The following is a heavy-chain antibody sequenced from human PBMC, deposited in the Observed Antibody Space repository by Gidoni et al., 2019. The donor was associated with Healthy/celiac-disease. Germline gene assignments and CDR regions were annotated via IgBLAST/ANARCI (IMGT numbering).Heavy chain of an antibody. CDR3: ARVERGDYYDSSGYPHWYFDL. CDR1: GGSISSYY. J-gene: IGHJ2*01. Sequence: QVQLQESGPGLVKPSETLSLTCTVPGGSISSYYWRWIRQPPGKGLEWIGYIYYSGSTNYNPSLKSRVTISVDTSKNQFSLKLSSVTAADTAVYYCARVERGDYYDSSGYPHWYFDLWGRGTLVTVSS. CDR2: IYYSGST. V-gene: IGHV4-59*01. D-gene: IGHD3-22*01.